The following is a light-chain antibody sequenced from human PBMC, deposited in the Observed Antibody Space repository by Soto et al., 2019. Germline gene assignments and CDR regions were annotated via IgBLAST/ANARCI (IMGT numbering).Light chain of an antibody. Sequence: DIQMTQSPSTLSASVGDRVTITCRASQSISNWLAWYQQKPGKAPKLLIYKASSLESGVPSRFSGGGSGTEFTLTITSLQPDDCATYYCQQYNSYPITFGQGTRLEIK. V-gene: IGKV1-5*03. J-gene: IGKJ5*01. CDR3: QQYNSYPIT. CDR1: QSISNW. CDR2: KAS.